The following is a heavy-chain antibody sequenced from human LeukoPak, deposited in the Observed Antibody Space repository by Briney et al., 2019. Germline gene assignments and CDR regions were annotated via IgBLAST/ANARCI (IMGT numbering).Heavy chain of an antibody. Sequence: PGGSLRLSCTASGLTVSSNCMSWVRQAPGKGLEWVSSISSSSSYIYYADSVKGRFTISRDNAKNSLYLQMNSLRAEDTAVYYCARDRFHSSSWVESFDYWGQGTLVTVSS. CDR3: ARDRFHSSSWVESFDY. V-gene: IGHV3-21*01. CDR1: GLTVSSNC. CDR2: ISSSSSYI. D-gene: IGHD6-13*01. J-gene: IGHJ4*02.